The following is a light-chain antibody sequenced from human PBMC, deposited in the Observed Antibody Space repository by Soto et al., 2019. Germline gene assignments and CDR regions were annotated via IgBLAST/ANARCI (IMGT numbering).Light chain of an antibody. V-gene: IGKV1-5*01. Sequence: IQMTQSPSTLSASAGDRVTITCRASHNIERWMAWYQQKRGRAPSLLIFDATTLHSGVPSRFSGGGSGTEFTLTINCLQPDDFATYYCQQFAKSSTFGQGTKVDIK. CDR3: QQFAKSST. CDR2: DAT. J-gene: IGKJ1*01. CDR1: HNIERW.